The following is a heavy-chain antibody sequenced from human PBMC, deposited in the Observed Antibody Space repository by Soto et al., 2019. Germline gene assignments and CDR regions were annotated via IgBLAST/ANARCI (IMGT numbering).Heavy chain of an antibody. CDR1: GGTFSSYA. Sequence: GASVKVSCKASGGTFSSYAISWVRQAPGQGLEWMGGIIPIFGTANYAQKFQGRVTITADKSTSTAYMELSSLRSEDTAVYYCARGHEYSGYHAFDIWGQGTMVTVSS. CDR2: IIPIFGTA. CDR3: ARGHEYSGYHAFDI. J-gene: IGHJ3*02. D-gene: IGHD5-12*01. V-gene: IGHV1-69*06.